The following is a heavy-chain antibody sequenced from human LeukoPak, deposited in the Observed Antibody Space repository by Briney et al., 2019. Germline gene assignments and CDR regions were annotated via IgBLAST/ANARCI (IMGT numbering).Heavy chain of an antibody. J-gene: IGHJ5*02. CDR3: ARDVGPGATGWFDP. V-gene: IGHV1-2*02. CDR2: INPNSGGT. CDR1: GYTFTGYY. D-gene: IGHD1-26*01. Sequence: ASVNVSCKASGYTFTGYYMHWVRQAPGQGREWMGWINPNSGGTNYAQKFQGRVTMTRDTSISTAYMELSRLRSDDTAVYYCARDVGPGATGWFDPWGQGTLVTVSS.